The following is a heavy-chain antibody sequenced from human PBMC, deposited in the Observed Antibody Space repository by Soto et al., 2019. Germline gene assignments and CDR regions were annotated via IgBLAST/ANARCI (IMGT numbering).Heavy chain of an antibody. J-gene: IGHJ6*03. CDR2: INSDGTTT. Sequence: EVQLVESGGGLVQPGGSLRLSCAASGFTFSSYWMHWVRQAPGKGLVWVSRINSDGTTTTYADSVKGRFIISRDNAKNTLYVEMNSLRAEDTAVYYCARVGTGYYYKDVWGKGTTVTVSS. V-gene: IGHV3-74*01. D-gene: IGHD1-1*01. CDR3: ARVGTGYYYKDV. CDR1: GFTFSSYW.